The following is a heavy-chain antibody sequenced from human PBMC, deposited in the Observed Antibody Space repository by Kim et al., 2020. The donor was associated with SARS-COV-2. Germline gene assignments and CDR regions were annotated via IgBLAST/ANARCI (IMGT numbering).Heavy chain of an antibody. J-gene: IGHJ6*03. D-gene: IGHD1-26*01. CDR3: AKSLRSYPYYYYMDV. CDR1: GFTFSSYG. CDR2: ISYDGSNK. Sequence: GGSLRLSCAASGFTFSSYGMHWVRQAPGKGLEWVAVISYDGSNKYYADSVKGRFTISRDNSKNTLYLQMNSLRAEDTAVYYCAKSLRSYPYYYYMDVWG. V-gene: IGHV3-30*18.